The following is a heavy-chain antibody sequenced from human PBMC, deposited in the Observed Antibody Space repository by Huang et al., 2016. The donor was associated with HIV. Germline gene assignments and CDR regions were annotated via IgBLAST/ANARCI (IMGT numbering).Heavy chain of an antibody. D-gene: IGHD3-16*01. CDR1: GGSFSSCY. V-gene: IGHV4-34*01. CDR2: INHRGST. J-gene: IGHJ5*02. Sequence: QVQLHQWGAGLLKPSETLSLTCAVYGGSFSSCYWNWIGQSPGKGREWIGQINHRGSTTYNPSLKSRVTMSVDTSKNQFSLRLSSVTAADTAVYYCAREIMISFGGPFDPWGQGTLVTVSS. CDR3: AREIMISFGGPFDP.